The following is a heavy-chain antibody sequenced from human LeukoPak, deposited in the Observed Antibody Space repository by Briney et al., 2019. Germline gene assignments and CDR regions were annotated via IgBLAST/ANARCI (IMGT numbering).Heavy chain of an antibody. CDR3: ARGVTTIRGGLQH. CDR2: ISSSSSTI. V-gene: IGHV3-48*01. D-gene: IGHD4-17*01. J-gene: IGHJ1*01. Sequence: GGSLRLSCAASGFTFSSYSMNWVRQAPGKGLEWVSYISSSSSTIYYADSVKGRFTIPRDNAKNSLYLQMNSLRAEDTAVYYCARGVTTIRGGLQHWGQGTLVTVSS. CDR1: GFTFSSYS.